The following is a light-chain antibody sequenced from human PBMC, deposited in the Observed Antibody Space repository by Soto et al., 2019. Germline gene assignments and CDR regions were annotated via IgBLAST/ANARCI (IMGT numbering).Light chain of an antibody. CDR3: QQYNNWPGT. CDR2: GAS. Sequence: EIVLTQSPGTLSVSPGERDTISCRASQSVSSKLAWYQQKPGQAPRLLFYGASTGATGIPARFSGSGSETELTLSISSLQSEDFAVYYCQQYNNWPGTFGQGTKVDIK. V-gene: IGKV3-15*01. J-gene: IGKJ1*01. CDR1: QSVSSK.